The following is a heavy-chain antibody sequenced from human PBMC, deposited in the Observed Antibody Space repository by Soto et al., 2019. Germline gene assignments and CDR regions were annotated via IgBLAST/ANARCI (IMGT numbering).Heavy chain of an antibody. Sequence: GGSLRLSCAASGFTFSSSGMHWVRQAPGRGLEWVAIIWYDGSKKYYADSVKGRFTISRDNSKNTVYLQMNSLRAEDTAVYYCARAPFTIYDTSGYYDYWGQGTLVTVSS. CDR3: ARAPFTIYDTSGYYDY. CDR2: IWYDGSKK. D-gene: IGHD3-22*01. J-gene: IGHJ4*02. CDR1: GFTFSSSG. V-gene: IGHV3-33*01.